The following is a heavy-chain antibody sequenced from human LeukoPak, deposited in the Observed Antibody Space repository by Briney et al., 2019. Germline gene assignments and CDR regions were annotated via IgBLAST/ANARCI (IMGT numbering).Heavy chain of an antibody. V-gene: IGHV3-23*01. CDR1: GFTLSSYA. J-gene: IGHJ4*02. Sequence: GGSLRLSCAASGFTLSSYAMSWVRQAPGKGLEWVSFISGGGINTYYAASVKGRFTISWDTSKNTLFLQMSSLRGDDTAVYYCVKAIVPTTRPFDAWGQGTPVTVSS. CDR2: ISGGGINT. CDR3: VKAIVPTTRPFDA. D-gene: IGHD5-12*01.